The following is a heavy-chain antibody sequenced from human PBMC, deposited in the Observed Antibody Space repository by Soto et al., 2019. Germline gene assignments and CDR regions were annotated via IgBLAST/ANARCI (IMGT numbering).Heavy chain of an antibody. Sequence: PSGTLSLTCTVSGGSISSSSFHWGWIRQPPGTGLEWIGEINHSGSTNYNPSLKSRVTISVDTSKNQFSLKLTSVTAADTAVYYCARDKITGLFDYSGQGTLVTVSS. J-gene: IGHJ4*02. D-gene: IGHD2-8*02. CDR1: GGSISSSSFH. CDR3: ARDKITGLFDY. CDR2: INHSGST. V-gene: IGHV4-39*07.